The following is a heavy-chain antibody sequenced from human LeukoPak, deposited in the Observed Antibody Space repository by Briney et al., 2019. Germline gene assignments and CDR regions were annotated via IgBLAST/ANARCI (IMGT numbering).Heavy chain of an antibody. D-gene: IGHD2-8*02. V-gene: IGHV3-23*01. CDR2: ISHSAYTT. J-gene: IGHJ4*02. Sequence: PGGSLRLSCAASGFTFSSYAMSWVRQAPGKGLGWVSAISHSAYTTYYADSVKGRFTISRDNSKSTLSLQMNSLRAEDTAIYYCATYRQVLLPFESWGQGTLVTVSS. CDR1: GFTFSSYA. CDR3: ATYRQVLLPFES.